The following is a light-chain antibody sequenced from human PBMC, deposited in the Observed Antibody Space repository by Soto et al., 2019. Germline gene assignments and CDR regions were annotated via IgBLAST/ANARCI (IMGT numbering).Light chain of an antibody. CDR2: DAS. CDR3: QQYNNWPPT. J-gene: IGKJ1*01. V-gene: IGKV3D-15*01. CDR1: QSVSSN. Sequence: VMTQSPTTLSVSPGERATLSCRASQSVSSNLAWYQQKPGQAPRLLIYDASTRDTGIPARFSGSGSGTEFTLTISSLQSEGFAVYYCQQYNNWPPTFGQGTKVEIK.